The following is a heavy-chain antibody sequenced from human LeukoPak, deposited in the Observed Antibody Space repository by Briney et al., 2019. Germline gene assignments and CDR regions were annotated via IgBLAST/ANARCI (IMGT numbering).Heavy chain of an antibody. CDR3: ARGVPYCGGDCYRDY. Sequence: SETLSLTCTVSGYSISSGYYWGWIRQPPGKGLEWIGSICHSGSTYYNPSLKSRVTISVDTSKNQFSLKLSSVTAADTAVYYCARGVPYCGGDCYRDYWGQGTLVTVSS. D-gene: IGHD2-21*02. V-gene: IGHV4-38-2*02. CDR2: ICHSGST. J-gene: IGHJ4*02. CDR1: GYSISSGYY.